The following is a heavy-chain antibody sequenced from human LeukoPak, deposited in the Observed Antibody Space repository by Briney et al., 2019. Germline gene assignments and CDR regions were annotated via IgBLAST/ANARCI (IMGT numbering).Heavy chain of an antibody. J-gene: IGHJ5*02. CDR2: INPSGGST. CDR1: GYTFTSYY. D-gene: IGHD2-15*01. Sequence: GASVKVSCKASGYTFTSYYMHWVRQAPGQGLEWMGIINPSGGSTSYAQKFLGRVTMTRDTSTSTVYMELSSLRSEDTAVYYCAKDFTQVVVVAATNSWFDPWGQGTLVTVSS. CDR3: AKDFTQVVVVAATNSWFDP. V-gene: IGHV1-46*01.